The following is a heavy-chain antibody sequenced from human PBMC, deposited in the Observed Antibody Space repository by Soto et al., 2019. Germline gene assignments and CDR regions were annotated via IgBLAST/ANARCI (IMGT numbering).Heavy chain of an antibody. CDR3: ARRQIPPPTRGAAKARGGMDV. D-gene: IGHD6-13*01. CDR1: GFTFNNYG. CDR2: IWNDGSNN. J-gene: IGHJ6*02. Sequence: QVQLVESGGGVVQPGRSLRLSCAASGFTFNNYGMHWVRQAPGKGLEWLAVIWNDGSNNYYANSVKGRFTISRDNSKNTLYLQKNSLRAEDTAVYYCARRQIPPPTRGAAKARGGMDVWGQGTTVTVAS. V-gene: IGHV3-33*01.